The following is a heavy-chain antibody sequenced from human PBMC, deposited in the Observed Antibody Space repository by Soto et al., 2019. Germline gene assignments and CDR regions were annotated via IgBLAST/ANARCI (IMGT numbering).Heavy chain of an antibody. V-gene: IGHV3-7*01. D-gene: IGHD5-18*01. CDR1: GFMFSAYW. CDR3: ARDFYGGYTYGPGDY. Sequence: EVQLVESGGGLVQPGGSLRLSCAASGFMFSAYWMSWVRQAPGKGLEWVANIHGDGGKIYYVDSVKGRFTIFRDNAKRSLYLQMNSLRAEDTAVYYCARDFYGGYTYGPGDYWGQGALVAVSS. J-gene: IGHJ4*02. CDR2: IHGDGGKI.